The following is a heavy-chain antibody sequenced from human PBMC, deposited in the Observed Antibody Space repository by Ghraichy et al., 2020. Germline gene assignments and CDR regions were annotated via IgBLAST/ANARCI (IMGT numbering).Heavy chain of an antibody. CDR1: GGSISSYY. V-gene: IGHV4-59*01. CDR2: IYYSGST. Sequence: SETLSLTCTVSGGSISSYYWSWIRQPPGKGLEWIGYIYYSGSTNYNPSLKSRVTISVDTSKNQFSLKLSSVTAADTAVYYCARQVKGRGYSYGYFDYWGQGTLVTVSS. CDR3: ARQVKGRGYSYGYFDY. J-gene: IGHJ4*02. D-gene: IGHD5-18*01.